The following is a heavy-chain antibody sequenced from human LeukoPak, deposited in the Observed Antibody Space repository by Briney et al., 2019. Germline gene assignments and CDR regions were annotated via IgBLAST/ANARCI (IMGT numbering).Heavy chain of an antibody. CDR2: IYYTGST. CDR1: GGSIRSGGYY. CDR3: DIATTFNQRRDVFDI. J-gene: IGHJ3*02. D-gene: IGHD6-25*01. Sequence: PSETLSLTCNVSGGSIRSGGYYWGWIRQPPGQGLEWIATIYYTGSTYSNPSLKSRVTISVDTSKNQFSLKLSSVTAADTAVYYCDIATTFNQRRDVFDIWGQGTVVTVSS. V-gene: IGHV4-39*07.